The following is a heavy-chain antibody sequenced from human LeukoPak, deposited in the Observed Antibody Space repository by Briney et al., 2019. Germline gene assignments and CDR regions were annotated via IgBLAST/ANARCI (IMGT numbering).Heavy chain of an antibody. CDR2: IHHTGST. D-gene: IGHD3-9*01. V-gene: IGHV4-30-4*01. CDR3: ARETYSYEILTGYQRATWFDP. J-gene: IGHJ5*02. CDR1: GVSITSGDYF. Sequence: SETLSLSCNVSGVSITSGDYFWNWIREPPGKGLEWLGYIHHTGSTYYNPSLQSRVTVSVDTSKNQFSLRLNSVTAADTAIYYCARETYSYEILTGYQRATWFDPRGQGTQVTVSS.